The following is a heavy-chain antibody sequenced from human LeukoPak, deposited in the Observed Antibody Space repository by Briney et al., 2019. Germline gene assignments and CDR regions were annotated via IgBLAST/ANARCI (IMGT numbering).Heavy chain of an antibody. CDR2: INHSGST. CDR3: ARERRITMIVVVITTQYYFDY. V-gene: IGHV4-39*07. D-gene: IGHD3-22*01. Sequence: SETLSLTCTVSGGSFRSSSYYWGWIRQPPGKGLEWIGEINHSGSTNYNPSLKSRVTISVDTSKNQFSLKLSSVTAADTAVYYCARERRITMIVVVITTQYYFDYWGQGTLVTVSS. J-gene: IGHJ4*02. CDR1: GGSFRSSSYY.